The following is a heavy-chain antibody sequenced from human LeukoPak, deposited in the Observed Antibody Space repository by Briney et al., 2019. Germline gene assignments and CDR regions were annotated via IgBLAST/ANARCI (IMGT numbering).Heavy chain of an antibody. CDR2: INPNSGGT. Sequence: GGSVQFSSKASGYPFTGYYMNWVRQAPGQGLEWMGWINPNSGGTNYAQKFQGRVTMTRDTSISTAYMELSRLRSDDTAVYYCASTSGYSYGLDYWGQGTLVTVSS. CDR3: ASTSGYSYGLDY. CDR1: GYPFTGYY. V-gene: IGHV1-2*02. J-gene: IGHJ4*02. D-gene: IGHD5-18*01.